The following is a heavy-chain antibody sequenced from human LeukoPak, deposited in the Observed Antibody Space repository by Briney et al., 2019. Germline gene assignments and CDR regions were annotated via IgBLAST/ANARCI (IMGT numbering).Heavy chain of an antibody. J-gene: IGHJ4*02. CDR1: GFTFSSYG. CDR3: ASSYYVNYYDSSGYGGAFDI. Sequence: GGSLRLSCAASGFTFSSYGMHWVRQAPGKGLEWVAFIRYDGSNKYYADSVKGRFTISRDNSKNTLYLQMNSLRAEDTAVYYCASSYYVNYYDSSGYGGAFDIWGQGSLVTVSS. D-gene: IGHD3-22*01. CDR2: IRYDGSNK. V-gene: IGHV3-30*02.